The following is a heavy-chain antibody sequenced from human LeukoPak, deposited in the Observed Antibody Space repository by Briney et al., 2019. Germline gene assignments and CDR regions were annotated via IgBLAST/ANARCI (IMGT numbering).Heavy chain of an antibody. J-gene: IGHJ4*02. CDR1: GFTVSSNY. D-gene: IGHD3-10*02. Sequence: GGSLRLSCAASGFTVSSNYMSWVRQAPGKGLEWVSVIYSGGSTYYADSVKGRFTISRDNAKNSLYVQMNSLRAEVTAVYYCAREDGLFGELFSPLDYWGQGTLVTVSS. CDR3: AREDGLFGELFSPLDY. CDR2: IYSGGST. V-gene: IGHV3-53*01.